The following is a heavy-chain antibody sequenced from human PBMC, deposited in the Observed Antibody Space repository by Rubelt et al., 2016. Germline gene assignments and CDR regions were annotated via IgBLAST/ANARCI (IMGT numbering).Heavy chain of an antibody. CDR3: AREGFAGYTFDY. Sequence: QVQLVQSGAEVKKPGSSVKVSCKASGGTFSSYAISWVRQAPGQGLEWMGRIIPILGIANYAQKFQGRVTITADKSTSTAYMELSSLRSEDTAVYYCAREGFAGYTFDYWGQGTLVTVSS. CDR1: GGTFSSYA. D-gene: IGHD5-18*01. V-gene: IGHV1-69*04. J-gene: IGHJ4*02. CDR2: IIPILGIA.